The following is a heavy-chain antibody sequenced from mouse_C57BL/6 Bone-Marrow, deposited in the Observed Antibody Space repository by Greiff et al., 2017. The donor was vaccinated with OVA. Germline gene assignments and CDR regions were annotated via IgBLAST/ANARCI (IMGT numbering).Heavy chain of an antibody. Sequence: LMKPGASVKLSCKATGYTFTGYWIEWVKQRPGHGLEWIGEILPGRGSTNYNEKFKGKATFTADTFSNTAYMQLSSLTTEDSAIDYCARERYYAMDYWGQGTSVTVSS. CDR1: GYTFTGYW. CDR3: ARERYYAMDY. CDR2: ILPGRGST. V-gene: IGHV1-9*01. J-gene: IGHJ4*01.